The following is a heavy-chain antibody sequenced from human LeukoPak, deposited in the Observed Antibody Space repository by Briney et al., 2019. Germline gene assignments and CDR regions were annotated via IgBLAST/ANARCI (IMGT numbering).Heavy chain of an antibody. CDR1: GFTFSSYG. CDR3: AKDKSRGRVVTAPGAY. Sequence: GGSLRLSCAASGFTFSSYGMHWVRQAPGKGLECVAVISYEGSNKYYADSVKGRFTIYRYNSKNTLYLQMNSVRAEDKAVYYCAKDKSRGRVVTAPGAYWGQGNLVTVSS. D-gene: IGHD2-21*02. J-gene: IGHJ4*02. V-gene: IGHV3-30*18. CDR2: ISYEGSNK.